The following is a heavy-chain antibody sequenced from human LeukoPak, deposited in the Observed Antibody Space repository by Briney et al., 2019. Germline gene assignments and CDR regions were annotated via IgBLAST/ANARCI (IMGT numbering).Heavy chain of an antibody. CDR3: ARELQDVLLWFGELWGFDY. J-gene: IGHJ4*02. V-gene: IGHV3-48*01. Sequence: GGSLRLSCAASGFTFSSYSMNWVRQAPGKGLEWVSYISSSSSTIYYADSVKGRFTISRDNAKNSLYLQMNSLRAEDTAVYYCARELQDVLLWFGELWGFDYWGQGTLVTVSS. CDR2: ISSSSSTI. D-gene: IGHD3-10*01. CDR1: GFTFSSYS.